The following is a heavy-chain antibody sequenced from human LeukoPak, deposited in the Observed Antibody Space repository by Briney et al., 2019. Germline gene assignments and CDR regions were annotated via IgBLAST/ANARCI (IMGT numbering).Heavy chain of an antibody. D-gene: IGHD6-13*01. V-gene: IGHV4-59*08. CDR2: IYYSGDT. Sequence: SETLSLTCTVSGGSISGHWWSWIRQPPGKGLEWIGYIYYSGDTDYNPSLMSRVSMSVDTSKNQFSLKLTSLTAADTAVYYCAGLHFAASEEFGPSGRGTLVTVSS. J-gene: IGHJ5*02. CDR3: AGLHFAASEEFGP. CDR1: GGSISGHW.